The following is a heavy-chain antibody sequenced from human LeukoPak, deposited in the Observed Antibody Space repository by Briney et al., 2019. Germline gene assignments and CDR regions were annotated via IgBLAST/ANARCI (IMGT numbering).Heavy chain of an antibody. CDR3: ARWEGGSYYHFDY. V-gene: IGHV4-34*01. CDR1: GGSFSGYY. CDR2: INHSGST. D-gene: IGHD1-26*01. J-gene: IGHJ4*02. Sequence: SETLSLTCAVYGGSFSGYYWSWIRQPPGKGLGWIGEINHSGSTNYNPSLKSRVTISVGTSKNQFSLKLSSVTAADTAVYYCARWEGGSYYHFDYWGQGTLVTVSS.